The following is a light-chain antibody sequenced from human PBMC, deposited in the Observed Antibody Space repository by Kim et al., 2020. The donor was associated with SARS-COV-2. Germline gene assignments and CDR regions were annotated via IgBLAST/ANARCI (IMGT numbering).Light chain of an antibody. J-gene: IGLJ3*02. CDR3: GSYTGTNAFVA. V-gene: IGLV2-14*03. CDR2: DVT. CDR1: SSDVGGRNS. Sequence: LTQPASVSGSPGQSITISCTGTSSDVGGRNSVSWYQQHPGKAPKLIIFDVTKRPSGVSHRFSGSKSGNTASLIISGIQPEDEADYYCGSYTGTNAFVAFGGGTKVTVL.